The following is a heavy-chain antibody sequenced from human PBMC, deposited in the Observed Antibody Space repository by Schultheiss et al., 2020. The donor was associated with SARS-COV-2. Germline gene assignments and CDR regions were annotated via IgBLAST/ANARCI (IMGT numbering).Heavy chain of an antibody. CDR2: ISSSSSYI. D-gene: IGHD3-22*01. CDR1: GFTFSTYA. Sequence: GESLKISCAASGFTFSTYAMSWVRQAPGKGLEWVSYISSSSSYIYYADSVKGRFTISRDNSKNTLYLQMNSLRAEDTAVYYCARDLLDSSGYYPTDAFDIWGQGTMVTVSS. V-gene: IGHV3-21*05. J-gene: IGHJ3*02. CDR3: ARDLLDSSGYYPTDAFDI.